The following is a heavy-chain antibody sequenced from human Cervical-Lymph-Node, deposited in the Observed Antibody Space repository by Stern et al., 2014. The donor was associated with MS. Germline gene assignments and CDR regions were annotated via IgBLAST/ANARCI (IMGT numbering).Heavy chain of an antibody. CDR3: ASPTGH. CDR1: GGSVTTEGYY. Sequence: QAQLQESAPRLVKASQTLSLTCTVSGGSVTTEGYYCSSIRQHPANALEWIGYIHYSGNTHYNPSLKSRVTISVDTSKNQFALKLSSVTAADTAVYYCASPTGHWGQGALVTVSS. CDR2: IHYSGNT. V-gene: IGHV4-31*03. D-gene: IGHD1-1*01. J-gene: IGHJ1*01.